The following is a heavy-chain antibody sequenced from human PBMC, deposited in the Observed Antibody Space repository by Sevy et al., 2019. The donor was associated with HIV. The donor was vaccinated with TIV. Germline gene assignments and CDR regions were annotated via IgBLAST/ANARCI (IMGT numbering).Heavy chain of an antibody. CDR1: GDSISTYY. J-gene: IGHJ4*02. CDR2: ICYSGST. CDR3: ARGIYSYGYWREFDY. D-gene: IGHD5-18*01. V-gene: IGHV4-59*01. Sequence: SETLSLTCTVSGDSISTYYWSWIRQPPGKGLEWIGYICYSGSTNYNPSLKSRVTISLDTSKNQFSLTVNSVAAADTAVYYCARGIYSYGYWREFDYWGQGILVTVSS.